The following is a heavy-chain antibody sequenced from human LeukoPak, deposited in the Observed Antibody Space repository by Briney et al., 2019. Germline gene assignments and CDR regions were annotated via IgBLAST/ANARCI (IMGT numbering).Heavy chain of an antibody. J-gene: IGHJ6*02. CDR2: VYYSGSA. CDR1: GDSVTTYY. Sequence: PSETLSLTCTVSGDSVTTYYWSWIRQPPGKGLEWLGYVYYSGSATYNPPLKSRVTISVDTSKNQFSLRLSSVTAADTAVYYCARDGSNWSNDYYHGVDVWGQGTTVTVSS. CDR3: ARDGSNWSNDYYHGVDV. D-gene: IGHD4-11*01. V-gene: IGHV4-59*02.